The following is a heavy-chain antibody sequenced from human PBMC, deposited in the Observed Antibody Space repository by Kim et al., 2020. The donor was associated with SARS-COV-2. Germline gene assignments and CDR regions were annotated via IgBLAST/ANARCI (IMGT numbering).Heavy chain of an antibody. CDR3: ARDVKTYYYGSGGMDV. Sequence: SQTLSLTCAISGDSVSSNSAAWNWIRQSPSRGLEWLGRTYYRSKWYNDYAVSVKSRITINPDTTKNQFSLQLNSVTPEDTAVYYCARDVKTYYYGSGGMDVWGQGTTVTVSS. CDR1: GDSVSSNSAA. CDR2: TYYRSKWYN. D-gene: IGHD3-10*01. J-gene: IGHJ6*02. V-gene: IGHV6-1*01.